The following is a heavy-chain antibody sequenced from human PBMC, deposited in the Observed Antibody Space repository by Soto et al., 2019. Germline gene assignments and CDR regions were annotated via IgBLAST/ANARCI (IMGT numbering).Heavy chain of an antibody. Sequence: GGCLGLSCAASGVTFSSYAMSWVRQAPMKGLEWVSAISGSGGSTYYADSVKGRFTISRDNSKNTRNVQIHSPRAEDTTVSHCATGGRRYSYSSPTDDPFDIWRQGPMVTV. CDR3: ATGGRRYSYSSPTDDPFDI. CDR1: GVTFSSYA. CDR2: ISGSGGST. V-gene: IGHV3-23*01. J-gene: IGHJ3*02. D-gene: IGHD6-13*01.